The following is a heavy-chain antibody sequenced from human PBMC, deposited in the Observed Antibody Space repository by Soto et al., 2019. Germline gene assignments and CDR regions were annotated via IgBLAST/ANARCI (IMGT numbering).Heavy chain of an antibody. CDR2: IYYSGST. CDR1: GGSISSGGYY. V-gene: IGHV4-31*03. D-gene: IGHD2-2*01. Sequence: SETLSLTCTVSGGSISSGGYYWSWICQHPGKGLEWIGYIYYSGSTYYNPSLKSRVTISVDTSKNQFSLKLSSVTAADTAVYYCARDSPAARHMDVWGKGTTVTVSS. J-gene: IGHJ6*03. CDR3: ARDSPAARHMDV.